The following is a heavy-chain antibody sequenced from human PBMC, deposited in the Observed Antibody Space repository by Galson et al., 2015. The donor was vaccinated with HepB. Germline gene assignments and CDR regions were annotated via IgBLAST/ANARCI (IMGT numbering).Heavy chain of an antibody. D-gene: IGHD1-26*01. J-gene: IGHJ4*02. CDR2: INPSGGST. CDR3: ASLLSGSYLGY. V-gene: IGHV1-46*01. CDR1: GYTFTSYY. Sequence: SVKVSCKASGYTFTSYYMHRVRQAPGQGLEWMGIINPSGGSTSYAQKFQGRVTMTRDTSASTVYMELSSLRSEDTAVYYCASLLSGSYLGYWGQGTLVTVSS.